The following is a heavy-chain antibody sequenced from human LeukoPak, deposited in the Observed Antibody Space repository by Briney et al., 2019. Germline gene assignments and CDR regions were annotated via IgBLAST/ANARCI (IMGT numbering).Heavy chain of an antibody. D-gene: IGHD2-2*01. J-gene: IGHJ4*02. CDR1: GFTLSTST. CDR2: ISSSSSYI. V-gene: IGHV3-21*04. Sequence: GGSLRLSCAASGFTLSTSTMNWVRQAPGKGLEWVSSISSSSSYIYYADSVKGRFTISRDNGKNTLYLQMNSLRAEDTAIYYCAKDLGYCNSASCQRYFDSWGQGTLVTVSS. CDR3: AKDLGYCNSASCQRYFDS.